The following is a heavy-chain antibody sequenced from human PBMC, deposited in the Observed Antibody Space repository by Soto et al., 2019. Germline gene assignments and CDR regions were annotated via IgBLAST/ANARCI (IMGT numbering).Heavy chain of an antibody. CDR3: VKGVVGPTTSYYYYYGMDV. J-gene: IGHJ6*02. V-gene: IGHV3-64D*08. CDR1: GFTFSNYA. Sequence: GGSLRLSCSASGFTFSNYAMHWVRQAPGKGLQYVSGISSNGGRTYYADSVKGRFTISRDNSKNTLYLQMSSLRAEDTAVYYCVKGVVGPTTSYYYYYGMDVWGQGTTVTVSS. CDR2: ISSNGGRT. D-gene: IGHD1-26*01.